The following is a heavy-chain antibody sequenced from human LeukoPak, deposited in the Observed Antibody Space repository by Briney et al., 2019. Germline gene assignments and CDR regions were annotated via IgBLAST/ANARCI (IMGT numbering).Heavy chain of an antibody. D-gene: IGHD3-22*01. V-gene: IGHV3-23*01. CDR1: GFTFSSYA. CDR2: ISGSGGST. Sequence: GGSLRLSCAASGFTFSSYAMSWVRQAPGKGLEWVSAISGSGGSTYYADSVKGRFTISRDNSKTTLYLQMNSLRAEDTAVYYCAKMCDSSGYYCPVEYSQHWGQGTLVTVSS. J-gene: IGHJ1*01. CDR3: AKMCDSSGYYCPVEYSQH.